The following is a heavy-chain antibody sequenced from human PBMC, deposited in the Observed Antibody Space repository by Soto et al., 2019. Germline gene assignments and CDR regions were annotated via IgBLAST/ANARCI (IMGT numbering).Heavy chain of an antibody. Sequence: ASVKVSCKASGYTFTNYYMHWVRQAPGQGLEWMGIINPSGGSTTFAQKLQGRVTMTRDTSTSTVYLELSSLRSEDTAVYYCVGGGNYYGSEAYFDYWGQGTLVPVSS. CDR1: GYTFTNYY. J-gene: IGHJ4*02. CDR2: INPSGGST. V-gene: IGHV1-46*04. CDR3: VGGGNYYGSEAYFDY. D-gene: IGHD3-10*01.